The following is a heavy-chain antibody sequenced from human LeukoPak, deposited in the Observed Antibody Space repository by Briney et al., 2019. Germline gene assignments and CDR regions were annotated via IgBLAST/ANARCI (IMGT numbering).Heavy chain of an antibody. CDR1: GGSISNYY. V-gene: IGHV4-59*01. CDR3: ARGRGLDY. CDR2: IFYTGST. D-gene: IGHD3-10*01. J-gene: IGHJ4*02. Sequence: SETLSLTCTVSGGSISNYYWSWIQQPPGKGLEWIGYIFYTGSTNYNPSLKSRVTISVDTSKNQFSLKLSSVTAADTAVYYCARGRGLDYWGQGTLVTVSS.